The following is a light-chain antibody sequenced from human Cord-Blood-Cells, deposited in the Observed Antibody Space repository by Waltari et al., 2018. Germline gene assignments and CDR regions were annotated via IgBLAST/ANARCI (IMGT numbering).Light chain of an antibody. CDR1: QSVSSI. Sequence: EIVMTQSPATLSVSPGERATLSCRASQSVSSILAWYQQKPGQAPRLLIYGAATRATGIPARFSGRGCGTEFTLTISSLQSEDCAGYYCQQYNNWPLTFGGGTKVEIK. J-gene: IGKJ4*01. CDR2: GAA. CDR3: QQYNNWPLT. V-gene: IGKV3-15*01.